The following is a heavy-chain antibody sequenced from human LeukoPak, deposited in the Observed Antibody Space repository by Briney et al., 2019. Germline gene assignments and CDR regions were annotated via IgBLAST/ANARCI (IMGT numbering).Heavy chain of an antibody. CDR1: GYTFTNSY. D-gene: IGHD6-13*01. J-gene: IGHJ4*02. V-gene: IGHV1-46*01. Sequence: GASVKVSCKASGYTFTNSYMHWVRQAPEQGLDWVGIINLSGGGASYAQEFQGRVTMTRDTSTSTVYMELNSLRSDDTAVYYCASGQLRIAAAGTQVLPTHWGQGTLVTVSS. CDR3: ASGQLRIAAAGTQVLPTH. CDR2: INLSGGGA.